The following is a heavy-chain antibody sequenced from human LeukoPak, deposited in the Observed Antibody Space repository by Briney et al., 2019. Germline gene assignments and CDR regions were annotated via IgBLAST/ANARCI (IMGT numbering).Heavy chain of an antibody. CDR3: AKGAASEYYFDS. J-gene: IGHJ4*02. D-gene: IGHD6-25*01. Sequence: GGSLRLSCAASGSTFSSYAMRWVRQAPGKGLEWVSGIICSGGSTYYADSVKGRFTISRDNSKNTLYLHMNSLRAEDTAVYYCAKGAASEYYFDSWGQGTLVTVSS. V-gene: IGHV3-23*01. CDR1: GSTFSSYA. CDR2: IICSGGST.